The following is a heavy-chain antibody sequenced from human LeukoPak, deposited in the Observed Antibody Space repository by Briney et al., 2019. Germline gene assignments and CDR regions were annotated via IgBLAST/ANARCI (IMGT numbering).Heavy chain of an antibody. Sequence: GGSLRLSCAASGFTFSSYAMSWVRQAPGKGLEWVSAISSSGSTIYYADSVKGRFTISRDNAKNSLYLQMNSLRAEDTAVYYCARGRMMATLFDYWGQGTLVTVSS. CDR2: ISSSGSTI. J-gene: IGHJ4*02. D-gene: IGHD5-24*01. CDR1: GFTFSSYA. V-gene: IGHV3-48*03. CDR3: ARGRMMATLFDY.